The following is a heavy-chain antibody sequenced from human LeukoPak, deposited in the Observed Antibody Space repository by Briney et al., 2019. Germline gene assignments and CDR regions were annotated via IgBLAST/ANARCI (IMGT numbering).Heavy chain of an antibody. V-gene: IGHV4-34*01. CDR2: INHSGST. CDR3: ARVSHGDKDAFDI. D-gene: IGHD4-17*01. J-gene: IGHJ3*02. Sequence: SETLSLTCAVYGGSFSGYYWSWIRQPPGKGLEWIGEINHSGSTNYNPSLKSRVTISVDTSKNQFSLRLSSVTAADTAVYYCARVSHGDKDAFDIWGQGAMVTVSS. CDR1: GGSFSGYY.